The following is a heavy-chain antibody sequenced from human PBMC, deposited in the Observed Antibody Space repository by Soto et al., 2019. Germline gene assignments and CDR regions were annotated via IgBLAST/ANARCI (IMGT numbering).Heavy chain of an antibody. CDR1: GYSFTTFG. CDR2: ISPYNGNT. Sequence: QVHLVQSGAEVKKPGASLKVSCNTSGYSFTTFGINWVRQAPGQGLEWMGWISPYNGNTKYAQNLQDRVTMTTDTSTSTVYLELRSPRSDDTAVYYCARDAQSGTYYNNWFDPWGQGTLVTVSS. CDR3: ARDAQSGTYYNNWFDP. D-gene: IGHD1-26*01. J-gene: IGHJ5*02. V-gene: IGHV1-18*04.